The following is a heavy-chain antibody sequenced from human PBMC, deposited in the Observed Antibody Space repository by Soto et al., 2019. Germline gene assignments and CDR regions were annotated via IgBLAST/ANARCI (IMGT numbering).Heavy chain of an antibody. V-gene: IGHV1-18*04. D-gene: IGHD6-13*01. CDR3: GRAGQQLVGFGY. Sequence: ASVKVSCKASGYTFTSYGISWGRQAPGQGLEWMGWISAYNGNTNYAQKLQGRDTMTTDPSTSTAYMELRSLRSDDTAVYYCGRAGQQLVGFGYWGQGTLVTVSS. CDR2: ISAYNGNT. J-gene: IGHJ4*02. CDR1: GYTFTSYG.